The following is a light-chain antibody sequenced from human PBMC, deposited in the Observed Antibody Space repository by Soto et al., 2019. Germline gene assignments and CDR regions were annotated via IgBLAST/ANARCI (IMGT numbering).Light chain of an antibody. CDR2: NNN. J-gene: IGLJ2*01. Sequence: QSVLTQPPSASGTPGQRVSISCSGSNSNIGSNTVNWYQQLPRTAPKLLIYNNNQRPSGVPDRFSGSKSDTSASLAISGLQSEDEADYYCAAWDDSLNGHVVFGGGTKLTVL. V-gene: IGLV1-44*01. CDR3: AAWDDSLNGHVV. CDR1: NSNIGSNT.